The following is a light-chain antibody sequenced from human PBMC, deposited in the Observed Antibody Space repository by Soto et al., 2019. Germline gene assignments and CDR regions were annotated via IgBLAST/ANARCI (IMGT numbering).Light chain of an antibody. CDR2: GAS. CDR1: QSVIXN. V-gene: IGKV3-15*01. Sequence: ESFMAQCPSTLCVSPGERASLSWRASQSVIXNLAWYQQKPGQAPRLLIYGASTRATGSPARLSGSGSGTEFTLTISSLHSEDFAVYYCQQYNNWTRLFGQGTKVDIK. CDR3: QQYNNWTRL. J-gene: IGKJ1*01.